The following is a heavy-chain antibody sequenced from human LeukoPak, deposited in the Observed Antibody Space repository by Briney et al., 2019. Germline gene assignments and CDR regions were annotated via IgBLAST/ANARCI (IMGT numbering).Heavy chain of an antibody. V-gene: IGHV3-7*03. CDR1: GFMFSSNW. CDR3: ATGGGYPDY. D-gene: IGHD6-25*01. J-gene: IGHJ4*01. CDR2: IKQDGSEK. Sequence: GGSLRLSCAASGFMFSSNWMCWVRQAPGRGLEWVANIKQDGSEKYYVDSVKGRFTISRDNAESSLYLKMNSLRVEDTAVYYCATGGGYPDYWGHGTLATVSS.